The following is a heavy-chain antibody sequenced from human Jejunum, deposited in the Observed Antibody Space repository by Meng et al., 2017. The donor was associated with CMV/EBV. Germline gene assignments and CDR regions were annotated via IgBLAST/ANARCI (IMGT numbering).Heavy chain of an antibody. CDR2: ISDSDDTM. J-gene: IGHJ3*01. Sequence: FSLSLYEINWVRQAPGKGLEWASYISDSDDTMYYSDSVQGRFTLSRDDAKNSLYLHMNGLRAEDTAVYYCAREWGYYNSGDAFDLWGQGTMGTVSS. CDR3: AREWGYYNSGDAFDL. D-gene: IGHD3-10*01. V-gene: IGHV3-48*03. CDR1: FSLSLYE.